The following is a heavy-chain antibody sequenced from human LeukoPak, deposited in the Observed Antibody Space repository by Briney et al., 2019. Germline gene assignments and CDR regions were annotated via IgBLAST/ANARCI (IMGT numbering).Heavy chain of an antibody. D-gene: IGHD6-25*01. CDR3: ARQRGYFDY. V-gene: IGHV4-31*03. J-gene: IGHJ4*02. CDR1: GGSISSGGYS. CDR2: IYYSGST. Sequence: SETLSLTCTVSGGSISSGGYSWSWIRQHPGKGLEWIGYIYYSGSTYYNPSLKSRVTISVDTSKNQFSLKLSSVTAADTAVYYCARQRGYFDYWGQGTLVTVSS.